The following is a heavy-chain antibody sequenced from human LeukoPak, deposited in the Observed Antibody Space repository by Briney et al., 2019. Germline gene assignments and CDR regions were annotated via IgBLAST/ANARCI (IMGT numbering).Heavy chain of an antibody. J-gene: IGHJ4*02. Sequence: TASETLSLTCTVYGGSISSSSYYWGWIRQPPGKGLEWIGSIHYSGSTYYNPSLKSRVTISGDTSKNQFSLKLSSVTAADTAVYYCASNAGFDSSGYNFDYWGQGTLVTVSS. CDR3: ASNAGFDSSGYNFDY. CDR1: GGSISSSSYY. CDR2: IHYSGST. D-gene: IGHD3-22*01. V-gene: IGHV4-39*01.